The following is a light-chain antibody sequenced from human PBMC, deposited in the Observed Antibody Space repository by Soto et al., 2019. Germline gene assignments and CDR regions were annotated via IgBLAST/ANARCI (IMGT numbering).Light chain of an antibody. CDR3: SSYTSGSSLN. CDR2: EVT. J-gene: IGLJ1*01. CDR1: INDVGSYKF. V-gene: IGLV2-14*01. Sequence: QSVLTQPGSVSGSPGQSITISCSGTINDVGSYKFVSWFQQHPGKAPKLMIYEVTSRPSGVSNRFSGSKSGTTASLTISGLQAEDEADYYCSSYTSGSSLNFGTGTKVTVL.